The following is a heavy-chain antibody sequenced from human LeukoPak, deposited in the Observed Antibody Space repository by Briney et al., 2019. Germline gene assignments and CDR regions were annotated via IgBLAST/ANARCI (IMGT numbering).Heavy chain of an antibody. CDR1: GDSISSGGYY. CDR3: ARDSVPDVLRYYYGMDV. Sequence: SQTLSLTCTVSGDSISSGGYYWSWIRQHPGKGLEWIGYIYYSGSTYYNPSLKSRVTISVDTSKNQFSLKLSSVTAADTAVYYCARDSVPDVLRYYYGMDVWGQGTTVTVSS. CDR2: IYYSGST. J-gene: IGHJ6*02. V-gene: IGHV4-31*03. D-gene: IGHD3-9*01.